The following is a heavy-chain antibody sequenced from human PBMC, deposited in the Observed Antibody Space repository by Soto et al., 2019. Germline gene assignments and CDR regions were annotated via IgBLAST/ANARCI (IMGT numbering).Heavy chain of an antibody. Sequence: QVQLVESGGGGVQPGGPRRLSCAASGFTFSNYGGTWVRQAPSRGREWVAVISDDGTRKHYGDSVKGRFTISRDNSQNRLYLQMNSLRAEDTAVYYCVKDRRTEAYGMEVWGQGTTVTVSS. CDR3: VKDRRTEAYGMEV. CDR1: GFTFSNYG. V-gene: IGHV3-30*18. CDR2: ISDDGTRK. D-gene: IGHD2-21*01. J-gene: IGHJ6*02.